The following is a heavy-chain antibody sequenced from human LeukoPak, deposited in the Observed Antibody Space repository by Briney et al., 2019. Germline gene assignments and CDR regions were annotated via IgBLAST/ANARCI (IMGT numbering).Heavy chain of an antibody. V-gene: IGHV3-21*01. Sequence: KSGGSLRLSCAASGFTFSSYSMNWVRQAPGKGLEWVSSISSSSSYIYYADSVKGRFTISRDNAKNSLYLQMNSLRAEDTAVYYCASAEDIVATKIGYWGQGTLVTVSS. D-gene: IGHD5-12*01. J-gene: IGHJ4*02. CDR3: ASAEDIVATKIGY. CDR2: ISSSSSYI. CDR1: GFTFSSYS.